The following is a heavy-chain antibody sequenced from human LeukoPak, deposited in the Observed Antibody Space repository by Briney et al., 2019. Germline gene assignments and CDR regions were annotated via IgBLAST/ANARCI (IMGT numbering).Heavy chain of an antibody. Sequence: SETLSLTCTVSGGSISSSSYYWGWIRQPPGKGLEWIGSIYYSGSTYYNPSLKSRVTISVDTSRNQFSLKLSSVTAADTAVYYCARRITMIVVVITEDAFDIWGQGTTVTVSS. J-gene: IGHJ3*02. CDR2: IYYSGST. D-gene: IGHD3-22*01. V-gene: IGHV4-39*01. CDR1: GGSISSSSYY. CDR3: ARRITMIVVVITEDAFDI.